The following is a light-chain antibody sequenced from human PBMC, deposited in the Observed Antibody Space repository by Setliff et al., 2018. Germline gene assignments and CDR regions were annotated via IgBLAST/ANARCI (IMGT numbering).Light chain of an antibody. Sequence: QSALTQPRSVSGSPGQSVTISCTGTSSDVGRYNFVSRYQQHPGKAPKLIIYDVTKRPSGVPDRFSGSKSGNTASLTISGLQAEDEADYSCCSYADTYISVFGTGTKGTVL. J-gene: IGLJ1*01. CDR1: SSDVGRYNF. V-gene: IGLV2-11*01. CDR2: DVT. CDR3: CSYADTYISV.